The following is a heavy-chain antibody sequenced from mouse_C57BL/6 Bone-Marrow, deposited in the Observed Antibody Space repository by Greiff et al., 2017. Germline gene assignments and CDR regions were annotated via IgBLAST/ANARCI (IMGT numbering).Heavy chain of an antibody. CDR2: ISYDGSN. CDR3: AMGFAY. D-gene: IGHD1-1*02. Sequence: VQLKESGPGLVKPSQSLSLTCSVTGYSITSGYYWNWIRQFPGNKLEWMGYISYDGSNNYNPSLNNRISITRDTSKNQFFLKLNSVTTEDTATYYCAMGFAYWGQGTLVTVSA. V-gene: IGHV3-6*01. J-gene: IGHJ3*01. CDR1: GYSITSGYY.